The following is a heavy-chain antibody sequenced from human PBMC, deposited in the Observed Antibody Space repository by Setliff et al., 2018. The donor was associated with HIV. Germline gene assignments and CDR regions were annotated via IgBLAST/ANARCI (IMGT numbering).Heavy chain of an antibody. D-gene: IGHD1-20*01. CDR3: ARDPGRYNGMDV. J-gene: IGHJ6*02. V-gene: IGHV3-48*03. Sequence: GGSLRLSCAASGFTFSSYEMNWVRQAPGKGLEWVSYISSSGGSTYYADSVKGRFIISRDNSKNTLYLQMNSLRAEDTAVYYCARDPGRYNGMDVWGQGTTVTVSS. CDR2: ISSSGGST. CDR1: GFTFSSYE.